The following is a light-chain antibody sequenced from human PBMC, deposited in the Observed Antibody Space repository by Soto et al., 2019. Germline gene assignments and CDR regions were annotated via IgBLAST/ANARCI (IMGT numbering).Light chain of an antibody. CDR2: EGS. CDR3: YSYVGSSTYV. CDR1: TSDVENYVL. Sequence: QSALTQPASVSGSPGQSIIISCTEATSDVENYVLVSWFQQHPGKAPRLIIYEGSRRPSGVSNRFSGSKSGKTASLTISGLQTEDEADYYCYSYVGSSTYVFGTGTKLTVL. J-gene: IGLJ1*01. V-gene: IGLV2-23*01.